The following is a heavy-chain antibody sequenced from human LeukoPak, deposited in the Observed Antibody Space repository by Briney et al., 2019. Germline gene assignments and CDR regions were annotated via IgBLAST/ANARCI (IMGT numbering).Heavy chain of an antibody. D-gene: IGHD3-10*01. CDR3: ARIDYYGSGSYWWFDP. J-gene: IGHJ5*02. CDR2: IYTSGST. CDR1: GGSISSGSYY. V-gene: IGHV4-61*02. Sequence: PSETLSLTCTVSGGSISSGSYYWSWIRQPAGKGLGWIGRIYTSGSTNYNPSLKSRVTISVDTSKNQFSLKLSSVTAADTAVYYCARIDYYGSGSYWWFDPWGQGTLVTVSS.